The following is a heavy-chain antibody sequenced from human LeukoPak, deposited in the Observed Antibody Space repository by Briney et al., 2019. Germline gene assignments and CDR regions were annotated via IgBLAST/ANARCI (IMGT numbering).Heavy chain of an antibody. V-gene: IGHV3-23*01. Sequence: GGSLRLSCAASGFTFSSYAMSWVRQSPGKGLEWVSAISGGGGITYYADSVKGRFTISRDNSKNTLYLQMNSLRAEDTAVYYCAKDHEWLSFDYWGQGTLVTVSS. CDR3: AKDHEWLSFDY. CDR1: GFTFSSYA. D-gene: IGHD3-3*01. CDR2: ISGGGGIT. J-gene: IGHJ4*02.